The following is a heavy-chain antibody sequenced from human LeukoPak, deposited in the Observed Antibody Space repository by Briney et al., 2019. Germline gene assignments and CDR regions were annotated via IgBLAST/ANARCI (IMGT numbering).Heavy chain of an antibody. CDR3: AGRPINDILTGYPQDGMDV. D-gene: IGHD3-9*01. V-gene: IGHV4-30-2*01. CDR1: GGSISSGGYY. J-gene: IGHJ6*02. Sequence: SQTLSLTCTVSGGSISSGGYYWSWIRQPPGKGLEWIGYIYHSGSTYYNPSLKSRVAISVDTSKNQFSLKLSSVTAADTAVYYCAGRPINDILTGYPQDGMDVWGQGTTVTVSS. CDR2: IYHSGST.